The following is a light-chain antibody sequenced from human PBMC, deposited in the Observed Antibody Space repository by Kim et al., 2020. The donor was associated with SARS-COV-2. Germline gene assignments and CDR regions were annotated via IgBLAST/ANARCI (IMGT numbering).Light chain of an antibody. CDR3: QQYGDSPQT. J-gene: IGKJ2*01. V-gene: IGKV3-20*01. CDR2: GAS. Sequence: EIVLTQSPGTLSLSPGERVTLSCRASQSVSNSYLAWYQQKSGRAPRLLIYGASNRATGIPDRFSGSGYGTDFTLTISNLEPEDFAMYYCQQYGDSPQTFGQGTKLEI. CDR1: QSVSNSY.